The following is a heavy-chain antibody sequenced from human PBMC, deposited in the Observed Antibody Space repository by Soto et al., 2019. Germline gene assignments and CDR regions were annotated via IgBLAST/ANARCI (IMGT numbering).Heavy chain of an antibody. V-gene: IGHV3-30*18. CDR3: AKDRVSELRSGWPPGN. D-gene: IGHD6-19*01. CDR2: ISNDGSNK. J-gene: IGHJ4*02. CDR1: GFTFSGYG. Sequence: QVQLVESGGGVVQPGRSLRLSCAASGFTFSGYGMHWVRQAPGKGLEWVAGISNDGSNKYYVDSVKGRFTISRDNTTRTLDLQMNSLRAEDTAVYYCAKDRVSELRSGWPPGNWGKGTLVTVSS.